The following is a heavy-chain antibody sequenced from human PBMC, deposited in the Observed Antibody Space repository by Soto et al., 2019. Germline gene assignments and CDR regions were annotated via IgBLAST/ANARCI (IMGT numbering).Heavy chain of an antibody. D-gene: IGHD3-22*01. Sequence: GESLKISCKASGYSFSNYWIGWVRQMPGKGLEWLGLIYAGDSDTKYSPSVQGQVTFSADRSTSTAYLQWSSLKASDTAMYYCARVADPYSFGYGGMDVWGQGTTVTVSS. V-gene: IGHV5-51*01. J-gene: IGHJ6*02. CDR3: ARVADPYSFGYGGMDV. CDR2: IYAGDSDT. CDR1: GYSFSNYW.